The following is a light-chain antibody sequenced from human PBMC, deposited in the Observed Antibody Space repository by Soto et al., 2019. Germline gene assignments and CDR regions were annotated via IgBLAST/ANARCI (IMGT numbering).Light chain of an antibody. Sequence: DIPMTQSPSSLSASVGDRVTITCRASQGIGSDLAWYQQQPGKAPKRLIFGAYTLQSGVPSRFSGSRSGTEFSLTISGLQPEDFATYYCLQHNSYPRTFGQGTKLEIK. CDR3: LQHNSYPRT. CDR2: GAY. CDR1: QGIGSD. J-gene: IGKJ2*01. V-gene: IGKV1-17*01.